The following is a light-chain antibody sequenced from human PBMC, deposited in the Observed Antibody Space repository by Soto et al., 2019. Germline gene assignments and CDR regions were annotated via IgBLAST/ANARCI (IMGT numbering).Light chain of an antibody. CDR2: GAS. CDR1: QSVSSNY. V-gene: IGKV3D-20*02. J-gene: IGKJ1*01. CDR3: QQRGNWPRT. Sequence: IVLGQSPGTLSLSAGERATLSCRASQSVSSNYLAWYQLKPGQAPRLLIYGASIRATAIPDRFSGSGSGTDFTLTISSLEPEDFAAYYCQQRGNWPRTFGQGTKVDIK.